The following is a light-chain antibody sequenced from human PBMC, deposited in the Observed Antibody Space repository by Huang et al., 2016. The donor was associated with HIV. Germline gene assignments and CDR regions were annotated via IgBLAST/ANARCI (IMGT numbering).Light chain of an antibody. CDR1: QDIGNY. CDR2: DAS. J-gene: IGKJ1*01. CDR3: QHYDSLPPWT. V-gene: IGKV1-33*01. Sequence: DIQMTQSPSSLSASVGDRVTITCQASQDIGNYLNWYQQKPGQAPKLLIFDASNLETGVPSRFSGSGSGTDFTFTISTLQPEDIATYYCQHYDSLPPWTFGQGTRVEI.